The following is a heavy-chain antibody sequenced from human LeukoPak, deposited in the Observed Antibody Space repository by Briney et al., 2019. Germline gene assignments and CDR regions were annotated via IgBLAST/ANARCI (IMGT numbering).Heavy chain of an antibody. Sequence: GGSLRLSCAASGFTFSSYSMNWVRQAPGKGLEWVSSISSSSSYIYYADSVKGRFTISRDDAKNSLYLQMNSLRAEDTAVYYCARYCSSTSCSSYYYYYMDVWGKGTTVTVSS. CDR2: ISSSSSYI. V-gene: IGHV3-21*01. J-gene: IGHJ6*03. D-gene: IGHD2-2*01. CDR3: ARYCSSTSCSSYYYYYMDV. CDR1: GFTFSSYS.